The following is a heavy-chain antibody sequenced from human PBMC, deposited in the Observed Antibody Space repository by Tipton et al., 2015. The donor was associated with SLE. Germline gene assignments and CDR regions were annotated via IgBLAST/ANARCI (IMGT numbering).Heavy chain of an antibody. CDR1: GGSISSHY. CDR3: ARSGGYSSGYPDAFDI. Sequence: TLSLTCTVSGGSISSHYWSWIRQPPGKGLEWIGYIYYSGSTNYNPSLKSRVTISVDTSKNQFSLKLSSVTAADTAVYYCARSGGYSSGYPDAFDIWGQGTMVTVSS. CDR2: IYYSGST. V-gene: IGHV4-59*11. D-gene: IGHD3-22*01. J-gene: IGHJ3*02.